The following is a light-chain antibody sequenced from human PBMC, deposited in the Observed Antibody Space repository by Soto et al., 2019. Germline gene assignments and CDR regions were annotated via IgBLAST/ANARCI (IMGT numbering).Light chain of an antibody. Sequence: EILLTQSPATLSLSPGERATLSCRASQSVSSSLPWYQQKPGQPPRLLIYDASYRATGIPARFSGSGSGTDFTLTISSLDPEDFAVYYCQQRSSWPTFGPGTKVDFK. V-gene: IGKV3-11*01. CDR3: QQRSSWPT. CDR2: DAS. J-gene: IGKJ3*01. CDR1: QSVSSS.